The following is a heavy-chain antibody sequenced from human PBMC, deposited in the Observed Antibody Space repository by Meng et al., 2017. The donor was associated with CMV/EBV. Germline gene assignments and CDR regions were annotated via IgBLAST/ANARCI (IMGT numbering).Heavy chain of an antibody. D-gene: IGHD4-11*01. CDR1: GFTFSGSA. Sequence: GESLKISCAASGFTFSGSAMHWVRQASGKGLEWVGRIRSKANSYATAYAASVKGRFTISRDDSKNTAYLQMNSLKTEDTAVYYCARSPTYYYYGMDVWGQGTTVTVSS. CDR3: ARSPTYYYYGMDV. V-gene: IGHV3-73*01. J-gene: IGHJ6*02. CDR2: IRSKANSYAT.